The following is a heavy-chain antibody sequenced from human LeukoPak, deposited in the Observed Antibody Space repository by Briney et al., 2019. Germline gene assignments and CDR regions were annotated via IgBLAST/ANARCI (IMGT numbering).Heavy chain of an antibody. V-gene: IGHV4-39*01. CDR3: ERQVLMVYAVWGYNRFDP. CDR1: GGSISISSYY. J-gene: IGHJ5*02. D-gene: IGHD2-8*01. CDR2: IYYSGST. Sequence: PSETLSLTCTVSGGSISISSYYWGWIRQPPGKGLEWIGSIYYSGSTYYNPSLKSRVTISVDTSKNQFSLKLSSVTAADTAVYYCERQVLMVYAVWGYNRFDPWGQGTLVTVSS.